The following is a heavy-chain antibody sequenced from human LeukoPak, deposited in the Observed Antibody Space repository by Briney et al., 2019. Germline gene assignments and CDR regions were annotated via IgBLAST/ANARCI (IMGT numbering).Heavy chain of an antibody. V-gene: IGHV3-15*01. J-gene: IGHJ4*02. CDR2: IKSKGDGGTT. CDR3: TTDQGLLREIDY. CDR1: GFTFSSYS. Sequence: GGSLRLSCAASGFTFSSYSMNWIRQAPGKGLEWVGRIKSKGDGGTTDYAAPVKGRFTISRDDSKTTLYLQVNSLKTEDTAVYYCTTDQGLLREIDYWGQGTLVTVSP.